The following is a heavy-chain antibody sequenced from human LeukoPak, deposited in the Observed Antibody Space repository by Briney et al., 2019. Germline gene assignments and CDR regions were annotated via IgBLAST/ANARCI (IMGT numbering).Heavy chain of an antibody. D-gene: IGHD3-22*01. CDR2: IYYSGST. J-gene: IGHJ4*02. CDR1: GGSISSSSYY. CDR3: ARADSYYDSSGYYH. Sequence: SETLSLTCTVSGGSISSSSYYWGWISQPPGKGLEWIGSIYYSGSTYYNPSLKSRVTISVDTSKNQFSLKLSSVTAADTAVYYCARADSYYDSSGYYHWGQGTLVTVSS. V-gene: IGHV4-39*01.